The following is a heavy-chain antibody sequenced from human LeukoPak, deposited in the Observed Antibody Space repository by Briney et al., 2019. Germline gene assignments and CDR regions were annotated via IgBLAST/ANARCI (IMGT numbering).Heavy chain of an antibody. J-gene: IGHJ4*02. D-gene: IGHD3-22*01. CDR2: IYTSGSI. CDR1: GGSIRNYF. V-gene: IGHV4-4*07. Sequence: SETLSLTCSVSGGSIRNYFWSWIRQPAGKGLEWIGRIYTSGSIDYKPSLRSRVTMSVDTSRNQFSLKLTSATAADTAVCYCVRESKTYDGSGYYHDYWGQGTLVTVSS. CDR3: VRESKTYDGSGYYHDY.